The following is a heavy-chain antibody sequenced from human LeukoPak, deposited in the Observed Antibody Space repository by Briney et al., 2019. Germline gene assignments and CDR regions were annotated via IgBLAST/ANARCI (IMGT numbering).Heavy chain of an antibody. CDR3: ARVGYYVDY. J-gene: IGHJ4*02. Sequence: KSSETLSLTCTVSGGSINTYYWSWFRQPPGKGLEWIGYIYHSGSTNYNPPLKSRVTISVDTSKNQFSLKLSSVTAADTAVYYCARVGYYVDYWGQGTLVTVSS. D-gene: IGHD3-10*02. CDR1: GGSINTYY. V-gene: IGHV4-59*01. CDR2: IYHSGST.